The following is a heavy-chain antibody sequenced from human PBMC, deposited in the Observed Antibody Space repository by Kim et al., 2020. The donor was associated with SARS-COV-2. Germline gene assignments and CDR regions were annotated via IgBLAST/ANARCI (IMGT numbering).Heavy chain of an antibody. D-gene: IGHD3-16*02. Sequence: ASVKVSCKASVYTFTNNAISGVRQSPGQGLEWMGWINTDTGNPTYAQAFTRRFVFYVDTSGTTAYMQISSLEAEDTALYYCARVIWGTYRYTDYWGQGTLVTVAS. V-gene: IGHV7-4-1*02. CDR3: ARVIWGTYRYTDY. J-gene: IGHJ4*02. CDR2: INTDTGNP. CDR1: VYTFTNNA.